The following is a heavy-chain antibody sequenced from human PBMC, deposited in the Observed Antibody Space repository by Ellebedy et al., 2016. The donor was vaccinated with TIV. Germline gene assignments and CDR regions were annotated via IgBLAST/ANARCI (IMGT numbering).Heavy chain of an antibody. J-gene: IGHJ2*01. Sequence: GESLKISCVASGFTFSDYGMHWVRQAPGKGLEWVAVISYDGSTKYYADSVKGRFTISRDNSKNTLYLQMNSLRAEDTAVYYCARDPRDYGDYNWYFDLWGRGTLVTVSS. D-gene: IGHD4-17*01. CDR3: ARDPRDYGDYNWYFDL. CDR2: ISYDGSTK. V-gene: IGHV3-30*03. CDR1: GFTFSDYG.